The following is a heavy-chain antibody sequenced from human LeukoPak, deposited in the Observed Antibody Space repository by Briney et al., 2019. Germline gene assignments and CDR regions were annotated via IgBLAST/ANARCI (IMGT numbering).Heavy chain of an antibody. J-gene: IGHJ3*02. V-gene: IGHV4-38-2*02. CDR3: ARESRYAFDI. Sequence: SETLSLTCTVSGYSISGGYYWGWIRQPPGKGLEWIGSIYHSGSTYYNPSLKSRVTISVDTSKNQFSLKLSSVTAADTAVYYCARESRYAFDIWGQGTMVTVSS. CDR1: GYSISGGYY. CDR2: IYHSGST.